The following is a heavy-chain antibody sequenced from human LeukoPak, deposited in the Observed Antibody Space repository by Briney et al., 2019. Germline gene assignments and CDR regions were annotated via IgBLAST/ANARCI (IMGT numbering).Heavy chain of an antibody. CDR3: ARNSLGYCSGANCYSSWYFDL. V-gene: IGHV3-23*01. CDR2: ISAGGTNT. D-gene: IGHD2-15*01. CDR1: GFTFRNCA. Sequence: GGSLRLSCAASGFTFRNCAMSWVRRAPGKGLEWVSGISAGGTNTYYADSLKGRFTISRDNSKNTLYVQMNSPRAEDTAMYYCARNSLGYCSGANCYSSWYFDLWGRGNLVTVSS. J-gene: IGHJ2*01.